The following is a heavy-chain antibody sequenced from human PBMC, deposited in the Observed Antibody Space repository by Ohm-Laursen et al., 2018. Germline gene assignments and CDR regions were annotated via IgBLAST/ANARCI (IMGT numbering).Heavy chain of an antibody. V-gene: IGHV1-2*02. Sequence: DSVNLSCKTSGYTCTGYYMHWVRQAPVQGLEWMGWINPNSGGTNYVQKFQGRVTMTRDTSISTAYMELSRLRSDDTAVYYCARDVIGLVVITHSPLDYWGQGTLVTVSS. CDR2: INPNSGGT. CDR3: ARDVIGLVVITHSPLDY. J-gene: IGHJ4*02. CDR1: GYTCTGYY. D-gene: IGHD3-22*01.